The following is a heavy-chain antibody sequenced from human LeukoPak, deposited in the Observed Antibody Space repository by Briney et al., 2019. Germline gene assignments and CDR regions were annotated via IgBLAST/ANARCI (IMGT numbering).Heavy chain of an antibody. CDR1: GFTFGKYW. V-gene: IGHV3-30*03. J-gene: IGHJ4*02. Sequence: GGSLRLSCVASGFTFGKYWMSWARQAPGRGLEWVAVISIDGNNPYYADTVKGRFTISRDNSKNTLYLQMTSLKTEDTAVYFCARYLFSDFYFDHWGQGTLVTVSS. CDR3: ARYLFSDFYFDH. D-gene: IGHD2-21*01. CDR2: ISIDGNNP.